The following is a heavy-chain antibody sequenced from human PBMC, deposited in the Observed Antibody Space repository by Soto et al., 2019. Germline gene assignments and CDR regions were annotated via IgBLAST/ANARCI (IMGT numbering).Heavy chain of an antibody. J-gene: IGHJ4*02. V-gene: IGHV3-30*18. CDR3: AKHLFYCCGGSCHSILLDF. Sequence: GGSLRLSCAASGFTFSNYGVHWVRQAPGKGLEWVAAVSYDGSNKYYADSVKGRFTLSRDNSKNTLFLQMNSLRADDTAVYYFAKHLFYCCGGSCHSILLDFRAQGTLDTVSA. D-gene: IGHD2-15*01. CDR2: VSYDGSNK. CDR1: GFTFSNYG.